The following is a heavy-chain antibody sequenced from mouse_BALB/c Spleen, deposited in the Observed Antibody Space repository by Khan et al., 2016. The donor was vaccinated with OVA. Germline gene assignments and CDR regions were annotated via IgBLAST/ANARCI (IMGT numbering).Heavy chain of an antibody. CDR2: IWVSGSK. CDR3: ARDPPYYSMDY. CDR1: GFSLTDYA. V-gene: IGHV2-6-5*01. Sequence: VQLQESGPGLVAPSQSLSITCTVSGFSLTDYAVSWIRQPPGKGLEWLGVIWVSGSKYYNSVLKPRLSISKDNFKSQVFLMMNSLQADDTAMYYCARDPPYYSMDYWCQGTSVTVSS. J-gene: IGHJ4*01.